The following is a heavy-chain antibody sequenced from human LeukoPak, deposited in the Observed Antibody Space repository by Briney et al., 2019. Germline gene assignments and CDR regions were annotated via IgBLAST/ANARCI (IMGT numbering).Heavy chain of an antibody. CDR3: ARKNDFEI. CDR1: GGSISSGGYY. CDR2: IHYSGRT. V-gene: IGHV4-31*03. D-gene: IGHD2/OR15-2a*01. J-gene: IGHJ3*02. Sequence: SETLSLTCTVSGGSISSGGYYWSWIRQHPGKGLECIGYIHYSGRTYYNPSLKSRVTISVDTSKNQCSLKLSSVTAADTAVYYCARKNDFEIWGQGTLVTVSS.